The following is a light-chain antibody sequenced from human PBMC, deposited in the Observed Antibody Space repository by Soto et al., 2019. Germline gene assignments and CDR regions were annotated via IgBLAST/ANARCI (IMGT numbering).Light chain of an antibody. Sequence: QSALTQPAPVSGSSKQSITISCTGTSSDVGGYNYVSWYQQDPGKAPKLMIYDVSNRPSGVSNRFSGSKSGNTASLTISGLQAEDEADYYCSSYTSSSTLLYVFGTGTKVTVL. J-gene: IGLJ1*01. CDR2: DVS. CDR3: SSYTSSSTLLYV. V-gene: IGLV2-14*01. CDR1: SSDVGGYNY.